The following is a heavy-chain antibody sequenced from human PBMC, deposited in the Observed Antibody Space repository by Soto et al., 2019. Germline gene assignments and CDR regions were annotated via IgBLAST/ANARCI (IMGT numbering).Heavy chain of an antibody. CDR2: IYWDDDK. CDR3: ARRPVTAAVCYY. CDR1: GFSLSTSGVG. J-gene: IGHJ4*02. Sequence: QITLKESGPTLVKPTQTLTLTCTFSGFSLSTSGVGVGWIRQPPGKAPEWLALIYWDDDKTYSPSLKRRLTISNDTSKNQVVLTMTNMDPVDTATYFCARRPVTAAVCYYWGQGTLVTVSS. D-gene: IGHD6-25*01. V-gene: IGHV2-5*02.